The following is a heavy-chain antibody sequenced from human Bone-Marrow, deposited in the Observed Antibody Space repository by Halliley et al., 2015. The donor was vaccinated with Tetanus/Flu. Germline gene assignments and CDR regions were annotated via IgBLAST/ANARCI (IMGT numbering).Heavy chain of an antibody. CDR1: GFNFSNYW. V-gene: IGHV3-7*01. CDR2: LRYDGSEK. CDR3: ARGGATTFDY. Sequence: SGFNFSNYWMSWVRQAPGKGLEWVATLRYDGSEKKYQESVKGLITISRDNGKNSLFLQMNSLGGEDTAVYYCARGGATTFDYWGQGTLVPFSS. J-gene: IGHJ4*02. D-gene: IGHD1-26*01.